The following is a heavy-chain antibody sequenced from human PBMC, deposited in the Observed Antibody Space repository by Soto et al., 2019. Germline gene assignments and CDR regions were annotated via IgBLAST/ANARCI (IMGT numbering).Heavy chain of an antibody. J-gene: IGHJ4*02. Sequence: GGSLRLSCAASGFTFKESAMNWVRQAPGKGLEWVASISDTGASTWYAESVRGRLSISRDNSKNTLYLQMNSLRGEDTAVYYCAKGRGSGWAWHFDNWGQGTLVTVSS. CDR2: ISDTGAST. V-gene: IGHV3-23*01. CDR3: AKGRGSGWAWHFDN. D-gene: IGHD6-19*01. CDR1: GFTFKESA.